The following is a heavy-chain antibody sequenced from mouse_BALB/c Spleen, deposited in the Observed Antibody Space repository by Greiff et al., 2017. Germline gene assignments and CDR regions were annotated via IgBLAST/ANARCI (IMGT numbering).Heavy chain of an antibody. J-gene: IGHJ2*01. Sequence: EVQLQQSGPELVKPGASVKISCKASGYSFTGYFMNWVMQSHGKSLEWIGRINPYNGDTFYNQKFKGKATLTVDKSSSTAHMELRSLASKDSAVYYCARSYYYGSSYPDYWGQGTTLTVSS. CDR1: GYSFTGYF. CDR3: ARSYYYGSSYPDY. D-gene: IGHD1-1*01. V-gene: IGHV1-20*02. CDR2: INPYNGDT.